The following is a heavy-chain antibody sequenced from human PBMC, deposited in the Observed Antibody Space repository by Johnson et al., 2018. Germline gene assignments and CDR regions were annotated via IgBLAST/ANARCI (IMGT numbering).Heavy chain of an antibody. D-gene: IGHD3-9*01. CDR2: ISSSGSTI. V-gene: IGHV3-11*01. CDR3: ARDEATQRLRYFDWLLGYGMDV. Sequence: VQLVESGGGLVKPGGSLRLSCAASGFTFSDYYMSWIRQAPGKGLEWVSYISSSGSTIYYADSVKGRFTISRDNAKNSLYLQMNSLRAEDTAVYYCARDEATQRLRYFDWLLGYGMDVWGQGTTVTVSS. CDR1: GFTFSDYY. J-gene: IGHJ6*02.